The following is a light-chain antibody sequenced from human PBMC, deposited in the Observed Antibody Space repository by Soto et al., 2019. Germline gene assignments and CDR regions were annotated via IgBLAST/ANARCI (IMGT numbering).Light chain of an antibody. CDR1: QSISSSF. CDR2: GVS. V-gene: IGKV3-20*01. J-gene: IGKJ1*01. CDR3: QQYGRSGT. Sequence: ENVLTQSPGTLSLSPGERATLSCRASQSISSSFLAWYQQKPGQAPRLLIYGVSSRATGIPDRFSGSGSGTDFTLTISRLEPEDFAVYYCQQYGRSGTFGQGTKVDIK.